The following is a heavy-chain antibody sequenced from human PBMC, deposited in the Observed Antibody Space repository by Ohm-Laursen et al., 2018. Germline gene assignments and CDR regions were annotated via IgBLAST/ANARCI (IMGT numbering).Heavy chain of an antibody. V-gene: IGHV3-21*01. CDR2: ISSSSSYI. Sequence: SLRLSCAASGFTFSSYSMNWVRQAPGKGLEWVSSISSSSSYIYYADSVKSRFTISRDNAKNSLYLQMNSLRAEDTAVYYCARGGYSYGPFDYWGQGTLVTVSS. D-gene: IGHD5-18*01. CDR3: ARGGYSYGPFDY. J-gene: IGHJ4*02. CDR1: GFTFSSYS.